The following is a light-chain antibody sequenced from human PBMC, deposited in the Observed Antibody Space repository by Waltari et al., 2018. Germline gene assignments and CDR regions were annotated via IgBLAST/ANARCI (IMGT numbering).Light chain of an antibody. Sequence: SFELIQPPSVSVSPGQAASITCSGHNMGTKYVCWYQQKPGQSPVLVIYQDAKRPSGIPERFSGFNSGNTATLTITGTQAMDEADYYCQAWDYRVLVFGGGTKLTVL. CDR2: QDA. CDR1: NMGTKY. CDR3: QAWDYRVLV. J-gene: IGLJ3*02. V-gene: IGLV3-1*01.